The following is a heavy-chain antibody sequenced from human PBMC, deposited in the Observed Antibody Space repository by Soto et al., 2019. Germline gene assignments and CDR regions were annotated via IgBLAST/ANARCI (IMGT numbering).Heavy chain of an antibody. V-gene: IGHV1-2*04. CDR3: ARGGGYCSSTSCYEYYYYGMDG. Sequence: QVQLVQSGAEVKKPGASVKVSCKASGYTFTGYYMHWVRQAPGQGLEWMGWINPNSGGTNYAQKFQGWVTMTRDTSISTAYMELSRLRSDDTAVYYCARGGGYCSSTSCYEYYYYGMDGWGQGTTVTVSS. J-gene: IGHJ6*02. D-gene: IGHD2-2*01. CDR1: GYTFTGYY. CDR2: INPNSGGT.